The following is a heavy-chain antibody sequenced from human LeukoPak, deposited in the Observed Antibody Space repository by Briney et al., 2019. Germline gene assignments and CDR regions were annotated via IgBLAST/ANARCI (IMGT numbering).Heavy chain of an antibody. Sequence: ASVKVSCKASGYTFTSHGISWVRQAPGQGLEWVRWIRPSTGDTDYALNLQGRVTLTTDTSTSTAYMELRSLRSDDTAVYYCARVRDYLFDYWGQGTLVTVSS. CDR1: GYTFTSHG. V-gene: IGHV1-18*01. CDR2: IRPSTGDT. D-gene: IGHD2/OR15-2a*01. J-gene: IGHJ4*02. CDR3: ARVRDYLFDY.